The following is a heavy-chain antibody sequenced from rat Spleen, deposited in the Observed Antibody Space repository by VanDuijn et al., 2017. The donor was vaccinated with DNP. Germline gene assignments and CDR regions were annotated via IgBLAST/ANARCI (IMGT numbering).Heavy chain of an antibody. Sequence: EVQLQESGPGLVKPSQSLSLTCSVTGYSITSNYWGWIRKLPGNKMEWIGYINYSGSTGYNPSLKSRISITRDTSKNQFFLQVNSVTTEDTAIYYCVREEIGPHYFDYWGQGGMVTVSS. V-gene: IGHV3-1*01. CDR3: VREEIGPHYFDY. CDR1: GYSITSNY. D-gene: IGHD1-5*01. CDR2: INYSGST. J-gene: IGHJ2*01.